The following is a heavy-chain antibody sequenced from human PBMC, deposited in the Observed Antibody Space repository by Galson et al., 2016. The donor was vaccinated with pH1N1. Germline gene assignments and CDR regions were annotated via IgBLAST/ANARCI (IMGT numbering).Heavy chain of an antibody. CDR2: ISGSDTTI. CDR3: ARDHFGWAFDV. Sequence: SLRLSCAASGFPFSHYYMGWIRQAPGKGLEWISCISGSDTTIYYADSVRGRFTISRDNAQNSLYLHMNSLRAEDTAVYYCARDHFGWAFDVWGQGTMVTVSA. V-gene: IGHV3-11*01. D-gene: IGHD3-10*01. CDR1: GFPFSHYY. J-gene: IGHJ3*01.